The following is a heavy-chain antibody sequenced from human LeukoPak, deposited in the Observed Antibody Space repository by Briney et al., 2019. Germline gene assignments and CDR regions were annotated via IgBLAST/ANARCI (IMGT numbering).Heavy chain of an antibody. J-gene: IGHJ3*02. Sequence: GGSLRLSCAASGFTFSSYSMNWVRQAPGKGLEWVSSISSSSSYIYYADSVKGRFTISRDNAKNSLYLQMNSLRSEDTAVYYCARDRDTADAFDIWGQGTMVTVSS. CDR3: ARDRDTADAFDI. D-gene: IGHD5-18*01. CDR1: GFTFSSYS. CDR2: ISSSSSYI. V-gene: IGHV3-21*04.